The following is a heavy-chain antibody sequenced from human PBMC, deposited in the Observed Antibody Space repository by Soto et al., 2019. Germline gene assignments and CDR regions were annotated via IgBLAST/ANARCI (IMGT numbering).Heavy chain of an antibody. D-gene: IGHD3-10*01. CDR3: ARDGSMRPGTY. CDR2: IYYDGNT. V-gene: IGHV4-39*02. CDR1: GDSVTSDSHY. J-gene: IGHJ4*02. Sequence: SETLSLTCTVSGDSVTSDSHYWGWIRQPPGKGLESIANIYYDGNTYYNPSLKGRVTISLDTSKNQFSLRLNSVTAADTAVYYCARDGSMRPGTYWSQGTLVTVSS.